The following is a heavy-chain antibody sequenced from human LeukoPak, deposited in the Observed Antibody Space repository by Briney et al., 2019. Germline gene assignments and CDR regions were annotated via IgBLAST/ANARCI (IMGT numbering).Heavy chain of an antibody. CDR3: ARTMGEGIAVAGFPAYFDY. V-gene: IGHV4-59*01. J-gene: IGHJ4*02. D-gene: IGHD6-19*01. CDR2: IYHSGST. Sequence: SETLSLTCTVSGGSISSYYWSWIRQPPGKGLEWIGYIYHSGSTNYNPSLKSRVTISVDTSKNQFSLKLSSVTAADTAVYYCARTMGEGIAVAGFPAYFDYWGQGTLVTVSS. CDR1: GGSISSYY.